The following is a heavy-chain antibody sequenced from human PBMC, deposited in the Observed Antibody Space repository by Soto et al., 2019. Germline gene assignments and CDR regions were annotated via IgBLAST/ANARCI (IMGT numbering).Heavy chain of an antibody. CDR2: VYYSGST. D-gene: IGHD3-3*01. Sequence: SETLSLTCTVSGGSISNYYWSWIRQPPGKGLEWIGYVYYSGSTNYNPSLKSRVTISVDSSKNQFSLKLSSVTAADTAVYYCARGTYYYFWSGYAWFDPWGQGTLVTVSS. CDR3: ARGTYYYFWSGYAWFDP. J-gene: IGHJ5*02. V-gene: IGHV4-59*01. CDR1: GGSISNYY.